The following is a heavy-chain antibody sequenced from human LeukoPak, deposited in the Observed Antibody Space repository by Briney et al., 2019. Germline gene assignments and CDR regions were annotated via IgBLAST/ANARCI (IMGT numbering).Heavy chain of an antibody. Sequence: KASETLSLTCTVSGGSISSYYWSWIRQPAGKGLEWIGRIYSTGSTNYNPSLKSRVTMSVDTSKNQFSLKLSSVTAADTAVYYCARRPLLWFGGASPYNWFDPWGQGTLVTVSS. CDR2: IYSTGST. V-gene: IGHV4-4*07. CDR1: GGSISSYY. J-gene: IGHJ5*02. D-gene: IGHD3-10*01. CDR3: ARRPLLWFGGASPYNWFDP.